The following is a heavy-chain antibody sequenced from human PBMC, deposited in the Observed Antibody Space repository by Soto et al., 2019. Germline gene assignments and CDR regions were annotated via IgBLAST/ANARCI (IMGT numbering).Heavy chain of an antibody. V-gene: IGHV3-30*03. D-gene: IGHD5-18*01. Sequence: QVRLVESGGGVAQPGRSLTLSCEASGFSFGHYGMHWVRQAPGKGLEWVALTPYEGSKKYYGESVKGRFTISRDMSSNPVYLQMTRLRMEDTAVYYCVRDDREYSYGLYWYMDVWGRGTLVSVSS. CDR1: GFSFGHYG. J-gene: IGHJ2*01. CDR3: VRDDREYSYGLYWYMDV. CDR2: TPYEGSKK.